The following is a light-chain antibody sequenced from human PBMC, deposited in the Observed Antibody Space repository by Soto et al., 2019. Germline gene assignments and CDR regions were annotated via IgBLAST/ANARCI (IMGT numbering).Light chain of an antibody. CDR1: ISDIAAYNY. Sequence: QSALTQPASVSGSPGQSITISGTGTISDIAAYNYVSWYQQHPGRAPKLLIYHVNTRPSGISNRFSGSKSGDTASLTISGLQAEDEAEYSCFSYSTSSSLYVFGSGTKVTVL. V-gene: IGLV2-14*03. J-gene: IGLJ1*01. CDR2: HVN. CDR3: FSYSTSSSLYV.